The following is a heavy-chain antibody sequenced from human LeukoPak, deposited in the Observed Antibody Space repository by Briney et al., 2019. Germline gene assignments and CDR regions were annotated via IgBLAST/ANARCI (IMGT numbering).Heavy chain of an antibody. J-gene: IGHJ3*02. Sequence: PGGSLRLSCSASGFTFSTYAMTWVRQAPGKGLEWVSALSASGGTTYYADSVKGRFTTSRDNSKNTLYLQMNSLRAEDTAVYYCAKDYDSSGWAAFDIWGQGTMVTVSS. V-gene: IGHV3-23*01. CDR3: AKDYDSSGWAAFDI. D-gene: IGHD3-22*01. CDR2: LSASGGTT. CDR1: GFTFSTYA.